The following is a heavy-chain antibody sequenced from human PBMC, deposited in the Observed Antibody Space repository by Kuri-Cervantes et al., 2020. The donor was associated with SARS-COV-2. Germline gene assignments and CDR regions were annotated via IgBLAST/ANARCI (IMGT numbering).Heavy chain of an antibody. CDR3: AKEGYTSDFQ. Sequence: SCTVSGGSISSSSYYWGWIRQPAGKGLEWIGRIYIGGSTNYNPSLKSRVTISVDTSRNQFSLKLTSVTAADTAVYYCAKEGYTSDFQWGQGTLVTVSS. CDR1: GGSISSSSYY. D-gene: IGHD5-12*01. J-gene: IGHJ4*02. CDR2: IYIGGST. V-gene: IGHV4-61*02.